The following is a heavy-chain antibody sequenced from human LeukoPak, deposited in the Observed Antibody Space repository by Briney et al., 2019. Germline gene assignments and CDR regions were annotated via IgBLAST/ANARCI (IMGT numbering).Heavy chain of an antibody. V-gene: IGHV3-74*01. Sequence: GGSLRLSCAASGFTFSDYWMHWVRQAPGKGLEWLSRINPEGTSSHSAASARGRFTMSRDNAKGMVYLQMDRLRAEDTAVFSCVRPAVSGESGIAYWGRGVLVTVSS. J-gene: IGHJ4*02. D-gene: IGHD4-17*01. CDR2: INPEGTSS. CDR3: VRPAVSGESGIAY. CDR1: GFTFSDYW.